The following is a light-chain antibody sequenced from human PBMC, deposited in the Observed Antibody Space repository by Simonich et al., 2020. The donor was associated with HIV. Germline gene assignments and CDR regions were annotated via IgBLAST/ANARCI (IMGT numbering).Light chain of an antibody. J-gene: IGLJ7*01. CDR1: SSDVGSYNL. CDR3: CSYAGSSTAV. Sequence: QSALTQPASVSGSPGQSITISCTGTSSDVGSYNLVSWYQQHPGKAPKLRIYEGNKRPSGVSNRFSGSKSGNTASLTISGLQAEDEADYYCCSYAGSSTAVFGGGTQLTVL. V-gene: IGLV2-23*01. CDR2: EGN.